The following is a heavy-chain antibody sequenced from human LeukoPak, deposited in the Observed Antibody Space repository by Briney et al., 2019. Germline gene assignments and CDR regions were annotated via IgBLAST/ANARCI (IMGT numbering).Heavy chain of an antibody. CDR3: AKETRSSSWSGYFDL. D-gene: IGHD6-13*01. CDR2: IRYDGSNK. CDR1: GFTFSNFG. J-gene: IGHJ2*01. Sequence: GGSLRLSCAASGFTFSNFGMHWVRQAPGKGLEWVAFIRYDGSNKYYADSVKGRFTISRDNAKNSLYLQMNSLRAEDMALYYCAKETRSSSWSGYFDLWGRGTLVTVSS. V-gene: IGHV3-30*02.